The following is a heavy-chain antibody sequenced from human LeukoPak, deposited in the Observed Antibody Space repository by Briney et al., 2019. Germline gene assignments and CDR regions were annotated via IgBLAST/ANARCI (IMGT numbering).Heavy chain of an antibody. Sequence: SETLSLTCTVSGGSISSYYWSWIRQPPGKGLEWMGYIYNSGSTNYNPSLKSRVTMSLDTSKNQFSVKLTSVTAADTAVYYCVGSANGYSPGVYWGQGTLDTVSS. CDR1: GGSISSYY. CDR2: IYNSGST. V-gene: IGHV4-59*01. D-gene: IGHD5-24*01. J-gene: IGHJ4*02. CDR3: VGSANGYSPGVY.